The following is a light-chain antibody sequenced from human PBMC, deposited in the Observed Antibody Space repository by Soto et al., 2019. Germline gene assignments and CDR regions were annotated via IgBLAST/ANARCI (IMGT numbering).Light chain of an antibody. CDR1: QSVSKW. CDR2: DAS. J-gene: IGKJ1*01. V-gene: IGKV1-5*01. Sequence: DIPLTQSPSTLSACLAAGRNMXGRASQSVSKWLAWYQQQPGKAPKLLIYDASTLESGVPARFSGSGSGTEFTLTINSLQSDDFATYYCQQYETYSPTFGQGTKVDIK. CDR3: QQYETYSPT.